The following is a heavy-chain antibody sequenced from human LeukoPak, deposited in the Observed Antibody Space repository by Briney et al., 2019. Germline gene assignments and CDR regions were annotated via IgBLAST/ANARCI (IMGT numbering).Heavy chain of an antibody. J-gene: IGHJ3*02. CDR1: GGSINSYY. D-gene: IGHD2-2*01. V-gene: IGHV4-4*07. CDR2: IYTSGSTP. Sequence: SETLSLTCTVSGGSINSYYWSWIRQSAGKGLEWIGRIYTSGSTPDYSPSLKSRVTMSIDTSKNQFSLQLSSVTAADTAVYYCAASPPVVPAAITAFDIWGQGTMVTVSS. CDR3: AASPPVVPAAITAFDI.